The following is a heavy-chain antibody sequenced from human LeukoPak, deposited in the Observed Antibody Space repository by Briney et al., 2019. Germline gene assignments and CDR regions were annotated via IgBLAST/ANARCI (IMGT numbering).Heavy chain of an antibody. D-gene: IGHD6-6*01. CDR1: GGTFSSYA. J-gene: IGHJ4*02. CDR3: AREGRQLPFDY. CDR2: IIPIFGTA. Sequence: GASVKVSCKASGGTFSSYAISWVRQAPGQGLEWMGGIIPIFGTANYAQKFQGRVTITADESTSTVYMELSSLRSEDTAVYYCAREGRQLPFDYWGQGTLVTVSS. V-gene: IGHV1-69*13.